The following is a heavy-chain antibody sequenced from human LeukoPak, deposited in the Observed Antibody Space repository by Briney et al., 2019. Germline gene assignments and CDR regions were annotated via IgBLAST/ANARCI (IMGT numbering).Heavy chain of an antibody. CDR2: INTNTGNP. CDR3: ARDTYSSSWYWYGLDV. V-gene: IGHV7-4-1*02. CDR1: GYTFTSYA. J-gene: IGHJ6*02. Sequence: GAPVKVSCKASGYTFTSYAMNWVRQAPRQGLEWMGWINTNTGNPTYAQGFTGRFVFCLDTSVSTAYLQISSLKAEDTAVYYCARDTYSSSWYWYGLDVWGQGTTVTVSS. D-gene: IGHD6-13*01.